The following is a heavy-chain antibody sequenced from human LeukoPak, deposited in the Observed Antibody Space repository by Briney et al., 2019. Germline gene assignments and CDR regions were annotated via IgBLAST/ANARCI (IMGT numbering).Heavy chain of an antibody. CDR1: GYTFSSYW. Sequence: GGSLRLSCAASGYTFSSYWMSWVRQAPGKGLEWVANIKQDGSEKYYVDSVKGRFTISRDNAKNSLYLQMNSLRAEDTAVYYCSRPGYCSGDTCYVAFDIWGQGIMVTVSS. CDR3: SRPGYCSGDTCYVAFDI. D-gene: IGHD2-15*01. CDR2: IKQDGSEK. J-gene: IGHJ3*02. V-gene: IGHV3-7*01.